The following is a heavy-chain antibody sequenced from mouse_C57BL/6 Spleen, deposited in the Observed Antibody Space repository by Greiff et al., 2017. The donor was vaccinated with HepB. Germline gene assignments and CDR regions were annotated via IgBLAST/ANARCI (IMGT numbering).Heavy chain of an antibody. Sequence: EVKVEESGGGLVKPGGSLKLSCAASGFTFSSYTMSWVRQTPEKRLEWVATISGGGGNTYYPDSVKGRFTISRDNAKNTLYLQMSSLRSEDTALYYCARQGNYVDWYFDVWGTGTTVTVSS. CDR2: ISGGGGNT. J-gene: IGHJ1*03. CDR1: GFTFSSYT. CDR3: ARQGNYVDWYFDV. V-gene: IGHV5-9*01. D-gene: IGHD2-1*01.